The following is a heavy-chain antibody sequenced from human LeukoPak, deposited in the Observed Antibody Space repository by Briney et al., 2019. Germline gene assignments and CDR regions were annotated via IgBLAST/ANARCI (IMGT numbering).Heavy chain of an antibody. CDR3: ARAYLLETMVVNEYHDAFDI. D-gene: IGHD4-23*01. CDR1: GGTFSSYA. V-gene: IGHV1-69*13. CDR2: IIPIFGTA. J-gene: IGHJ3*02. Sequence: SVKVSCKASGGTFSSYAISWVRQAPGQGLEWMGGIIPIFGTANYAQKYQGRVTITADESTSTAYMELSSLRSEDTAVYYCARAYLLETMVVNEYHDAFDIWGQGTMVTVSS.